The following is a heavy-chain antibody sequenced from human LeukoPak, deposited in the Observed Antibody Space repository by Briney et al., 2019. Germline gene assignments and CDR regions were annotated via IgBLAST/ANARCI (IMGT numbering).Heavy chain of an antibody. CDR3: ARGGLISLANTPLGAFDI. V-gene: IGHV4-39*07. Sequence: PSETLSLTCTVSGGSISSSSYYWGWIRQPPGKGLEWIGSIFYSGSTYYNPSLKSRVTISIDTSKNQFSLQLNSVTPEDTAVYYRARGGLISLANTPLGAFDIWGQRTKVSVSS. CDR2: IFYSGST. CDR1: GGSISSSSYY. J-gene: IGHJ3*02. D-gene: IGHD3/OR15-3a*01.